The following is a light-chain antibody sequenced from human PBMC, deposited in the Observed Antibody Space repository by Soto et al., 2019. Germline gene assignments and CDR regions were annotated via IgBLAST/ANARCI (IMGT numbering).Light chain of an antibody. J-gene: IGLJ1*01. CDR2: DVS. Sequence: ALTQPASVSGSPGQSITISCTGTSSDVGGYNYVSWYQQHPGKAPKLMIYDVSNRPSGVSNRFSGSKSGNTASLTISGLQAEDEADYYCSSYTSSSTLVVFGTGTKLTVL. CDR1: SSDVGGYNY. CDR3: SSYTSSSTLVV. V-gene: IGLV2-14*01.